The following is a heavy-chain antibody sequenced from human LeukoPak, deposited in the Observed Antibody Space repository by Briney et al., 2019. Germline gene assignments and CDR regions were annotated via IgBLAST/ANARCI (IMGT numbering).Heavy chain of an antibody. CDR2: ISYDGSNK. CDR3: AKVLYYYDSSGYSAYYYYGMDV. CDR1: GFTFSSYG. Sequence: GGSLRLSCAASGFTFSSYGMHWVRQAPGKGLEWVAVISYDGSNKYYADSVKGRFTISRDNSKNTLYLQMNSLRAEDTAAYYCAKVLYYYDSSGYSAYYYYGMDVWGQGTTVTVSS. V-gene: IGHV3-30*18. J-gene: IGHJ6*02. D-gene: IGHD3-22*01.